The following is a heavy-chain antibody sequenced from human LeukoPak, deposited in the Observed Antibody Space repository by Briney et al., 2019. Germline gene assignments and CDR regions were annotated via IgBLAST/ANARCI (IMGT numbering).Heavy chain of an antibody. CDR1: GGSFSGYY. V-gene: IGHV4-34*01. CDR2: INHSGST. D-gene: IGHD2-21*01. J-gene: IGHJ6*03. Sequence: PSETLSLTCAVYGGSFSGYYWSWIRQPPGKGLEWIGEINHSGSTNYNPSLKSRVTISVDTSKNQFSLKLSSVTAADTAVYYCARGYRYYGYYYYMDVWGKGTTVTVSS. CDR3: ARGYRYYGYYYYMDV.